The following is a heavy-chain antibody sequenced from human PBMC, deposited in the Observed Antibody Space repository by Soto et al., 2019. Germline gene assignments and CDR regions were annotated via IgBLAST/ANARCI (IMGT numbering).Heavy chain of an antibody. CDR1: GGSIRSSLYY. V-gene: IGHV4-30-4*01. Sequence: SETLSLTCTVSGGSIRSSLYYWSWIRQPPGKGLEWIGYIYYSGSTYYNPSLKSRVTISVDTSKNQFSLKLSSVTAADTAVYYCATYYYDSSGYYPHFDYWGQGTLVTVSS. J-gene: IGHJ4*02. D-gene: IGHD3-22*01. CDR3: ATYYYDSSGYYPHFDY. CDR2: IYYSGST.